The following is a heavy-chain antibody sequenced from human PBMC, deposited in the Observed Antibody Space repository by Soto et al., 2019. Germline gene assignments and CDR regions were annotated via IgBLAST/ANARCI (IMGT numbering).Heavy chain of an antibody. CDR3: AKAIRAYSYGWEAFDI. V-gene: IGHV3-30-3*01. Sequence: GGSLRLSCAASGFTFSSYAMHWVRQAPGKGLEWVAVISYDGSNKYYADSVKGRFTISRDNSKNTLYLQVNSLTAEDTAVYFCAKAIRAYSYGWEAFDIWGQGTMVTVSS. J-gene: IGHJ3*02. D-gene: IGHD5-18*01. CDR1: GFTFSSYA. CDR2: ISYDGSNK.